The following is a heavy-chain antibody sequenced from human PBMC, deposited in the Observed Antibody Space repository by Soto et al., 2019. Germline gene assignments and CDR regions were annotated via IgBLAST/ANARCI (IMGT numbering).Heavy chain of an antibody. V-gene: IGHV4-39*01. D-gene: IGHD3-16*02. J-gene: IGHJ4*02. CDR2: IYYSGST. CDR3: ASKYDYIWGSYRSYFDY. Sequence: SETLSLTCTVSGGSISSSSYYWGWIRQPPGKGLEWIGSIYYSGSTYYNPSLKSRVTISVDTSKNQFSLKLSSVTAADTAVYYCASKYDYIWGSYRSYFDYWGQGTLVTVSS. CDR1: GGSISSSSYY.